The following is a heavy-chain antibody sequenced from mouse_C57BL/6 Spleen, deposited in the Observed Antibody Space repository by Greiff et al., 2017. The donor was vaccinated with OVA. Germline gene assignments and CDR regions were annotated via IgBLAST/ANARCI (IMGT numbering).Heavy chain of an antibody. Sequence: QVQLQQPGAELVRPGSSVKLSCKASGYTFTSYWMDWVKQRPGQGLEWIGNIYPSDSETHYNQKFKDKATLTVDKSSSTAYMQLSSLTSEDSAVYYCARWDYDGSPFAYWGQGTLVTVSA. CDR3: ARWDYDGSPFAY. D-gene: IGHD2-3*01. V-gene: IGHV1-61*01. CDR2: IYPSDSET. J-gene: IGHJ3*01. CDR1: GYTFTSYW.